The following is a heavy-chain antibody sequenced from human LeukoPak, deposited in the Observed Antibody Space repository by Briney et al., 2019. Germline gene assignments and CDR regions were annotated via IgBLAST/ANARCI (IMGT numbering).Heavy chain of an antibody. D-gene: IGHD6-6*01. CDR3: ARDRLKGSSSSQGNY. V-gene: IGHV1-46*01. CDR2: INPSGGST. J-gene: IGHJ4*02. Sequence: GASVKVSCKASGYTFTSYYMYWVRQAPGQGLEWMGIINPSGGSTSYAQKFQGRVTMTRDTSTSTVYMELSSLRSEDTAVYYCARDRLKGSSSSQGNYWGRGTLVTVSS. CDR1: GYTFTSYY.